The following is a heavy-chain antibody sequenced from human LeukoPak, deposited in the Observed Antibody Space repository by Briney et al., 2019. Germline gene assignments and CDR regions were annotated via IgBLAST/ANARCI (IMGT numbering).Heavy chain of an antibody. CDR3: AGGRSSSWYSFLDY. J-gene: IGHJ4*02. Sequence: PSETLSLTCTVSGGSISTYYWSWIRQPPGKGLEWIGYIYYSGSTNFNPSLTSRVTMSVDTSKNQFSLRLSSVTAADTAVYYCAGGRSSSWYSFLDYWGQGTLVTVSS. D-gene: IGHD6-13*01. CDR2: IYYSGST. V-gene: IGHV4-59*01. CDR1: GGSISTYY.